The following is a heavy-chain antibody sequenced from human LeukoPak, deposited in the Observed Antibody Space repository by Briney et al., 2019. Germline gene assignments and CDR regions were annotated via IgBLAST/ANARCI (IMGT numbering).Heavy chain of an antibody. CDR2: IRPDGSGV. Sequence: GGSLRLSCIASGFTINKHALSGVRQAPVKGLGWVASIRPDGSGVFYVDSVKGRFTFSRDNAKNSLDLQMNSLRAEDTAVYYCARFGLPYSIDLWGQGTMVTVSS. V-gene: IGHV3-7*01. J-gene: IGHJ6*02. CDR1: GFTINKHA. D-gene: IGHD3/OR15-3a*01. CDR3: ARFGLPYSIDL.